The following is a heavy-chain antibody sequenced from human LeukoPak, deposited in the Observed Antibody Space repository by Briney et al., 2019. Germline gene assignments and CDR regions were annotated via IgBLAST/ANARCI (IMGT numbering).Heavy chain of an antibody. D-gene: IGHD3-22*01. J-gene: IGHJ3*02. CDR2: IKQDGSEK. V-gene: IGHV3-7*01. CDR1: GFTFSSYW. CDR3: ANTMIVVASRGAFDI. Sequence: GGSLRLSCAASGFTFSSYWMSWVRQAPGKGLEWVANIKQDGSEKYYVDSVKGRFTISRDNAENSLYLQMNSLRAEDTAVYYCANTMIVVASRGAFDIWGQGTMVTVSS.